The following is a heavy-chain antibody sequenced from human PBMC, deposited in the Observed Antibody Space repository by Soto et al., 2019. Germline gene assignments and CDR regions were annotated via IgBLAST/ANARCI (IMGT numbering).Heavy chain of an antibody. D-gene: IGHD2-2*01. Sequence: QVQLVQSGGEVKKPGASVKVSCKASGYTFTNYDISWVRQAPGQGLECMGWISANSGNTDYAQKFRDRVTMTSDTSTSTAYMELRSLRSDETAVYYCARDLGNSSSRWYFDLWGRGTLVTVSS. V-gene: IGHV1-18*04. CDR3: ARDLGNSSSRWYFDL. CDR2: ISANSGNT. J-gene: IGHJ2*01. CDR1: GYTFTNYD.